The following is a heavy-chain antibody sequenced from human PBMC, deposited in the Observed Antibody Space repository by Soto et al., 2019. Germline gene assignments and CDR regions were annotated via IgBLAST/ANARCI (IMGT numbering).Heavy chain of an antibody. V-gene: IGHV3-33*01. CDR2: IWYDGSKE. Sequence: LRLSCAASGLPFNRNGMHWVRQAPGKGLEWVAVIWYDGSKEYYSDSVKGRFTISRDNSKNMLYLQMNSVRVEDTAVYFCARDRSAGNYFYYGMDVWGQGTTVTVSS. CDR1: GLPFNRNG. CDR3: ARDRSAGNYFYYGMDV. J-gene: IGHJ6*02. D-gene: IGHD1-1*01.